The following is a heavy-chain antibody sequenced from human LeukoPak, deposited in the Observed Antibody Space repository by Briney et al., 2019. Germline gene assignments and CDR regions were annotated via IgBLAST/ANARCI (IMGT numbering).Heavy chain of an antibody. D-gene: IGHD5-24*01. CDR1: GFTFSSYG. CDR3: ANHRDGYNLDY. J-gene: IGHJ4*02. Sequence: GGSLRLSCAASGFTFSSYGMHWVRQAPGKGLEWVAVISYDGSNKYYADSVKGRFTISRDNSKNTLYLQMNSLRAEDTAVYYCANHRDGYNLDYWGQGTLVTVSS. CDR2: ISYDGSNK. V-gene: IGHV3-30*18.